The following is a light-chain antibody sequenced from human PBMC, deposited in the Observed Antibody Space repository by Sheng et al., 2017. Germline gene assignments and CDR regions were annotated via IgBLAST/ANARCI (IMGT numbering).Light chain of an antibody. CDR3: QQSYDSLELT. CDR2: SAS. CDR1: RSISND. J-gene: IGKJ4*01. Sequence: DIQMTQSPSSLSASVGDTVTISCRASRSISNDLNWYQQKPGKAPKLLIYSASTLHSGVPSTFTGRGSGTDFSLIISRLEPEDFATYFCQQSYDSLELTFGGGTKVQIK. V-gene: IGKV1-39*01.